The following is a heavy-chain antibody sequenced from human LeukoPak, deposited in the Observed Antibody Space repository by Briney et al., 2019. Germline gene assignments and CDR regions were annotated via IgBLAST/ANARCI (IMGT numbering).Heavy chain of an antibody. V-gene: IGHV1-69*04. D-gene: IGHD1-26*01. CDR3: ARGRELLSNGMDV. CDR2: IIPILGIA. J-gene: IGHJ6*02. Sequence: ASVKVSCTASGGTFSSYAISWVRQAPGQGLEWMGRIIPILGIANYAQKFQGRVTITADKSTSTAYMELSSLRSEDTAVYYCARGRELLSNGMDVWGQGTTVTVSS. CDR1: GGTFSSYA.